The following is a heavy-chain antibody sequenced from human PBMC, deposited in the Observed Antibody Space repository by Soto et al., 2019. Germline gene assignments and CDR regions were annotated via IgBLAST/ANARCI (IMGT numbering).Heavy chain of an antibody. J-gene: IGHJ4*02. V-gene: IGHV4-59*01. CDR2: IYYSGST. Sequence: QVQLQESGPGLVKPSETLSLTCTVSGGSISSYYWSWIRQPPGKGLEWIGYIYYSGSTNYNPSLKSRVTISVDTSKNQFSLKLSSVTAADTAVYYCARMGPAGSFDYWGQGTLVTVSS. CDR3: ARMGPAGSFDY. D-gene: IGHD2-2*01. CDR1: GGSISSYY.